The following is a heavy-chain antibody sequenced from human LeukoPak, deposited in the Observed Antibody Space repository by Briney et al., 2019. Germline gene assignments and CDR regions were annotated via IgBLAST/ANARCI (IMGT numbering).Heavy chain of an antibody. J-gene: IGHJ5*02. CDR1: GFTFSNYW. CDR3: ARGADTGYSSDS. D-gene: IGHD6-19*01. CDR2: INSDARST. V-gene: IGHV3-74*01. Sequence: QTGGSLRLSCAASGFTFSNYWMHWVRHAPGKGLVWVSRINSDARSTSYADSVKGRFTISRDKAKNTLYLQMNSLRAEDTAVYYCARGADTGYSSDSWGQGTLVTVSS.